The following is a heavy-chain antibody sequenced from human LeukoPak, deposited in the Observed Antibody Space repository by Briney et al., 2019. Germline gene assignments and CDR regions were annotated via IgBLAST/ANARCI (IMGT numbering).Heavy chain of an antibody. J-gene: IGHJ6*03. CDR2: ISSSSSTI. CDR1: GLTFSSYS. D-gene: IGHD4-11*01. Sequence: GGSLRLSCAASGLTFSSYSMNWVRQAPGKGLEWVSYISSSSSTIYYADSVKGRFTISRDNAKNSLYLQMNSLRAEDTAVYYCARSETVTTSYYYYYMDVWGKGTTVTVSS. CDR3: ARSETVTTSYYYYYMDV. V-gene: IGHV3-48*01.